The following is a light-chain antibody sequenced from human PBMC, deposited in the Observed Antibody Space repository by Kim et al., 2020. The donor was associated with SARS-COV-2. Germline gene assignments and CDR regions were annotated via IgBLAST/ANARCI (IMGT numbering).Light chain of an antibody. CDR2: LNSDGSH. Sequence: HSSYAIAWHQQQPEKGPRYLMKLNSDGSHSKGDGIPDRFSGSSSGAERYLTISSLQSEDEADYYFQTWGTGPWVFGGGTKLTVL. CDR3: QTWGTGPWV. J-gene: IGLJ3*02. V-gene: IGLV4-69*01. CDR1: HSSYA.